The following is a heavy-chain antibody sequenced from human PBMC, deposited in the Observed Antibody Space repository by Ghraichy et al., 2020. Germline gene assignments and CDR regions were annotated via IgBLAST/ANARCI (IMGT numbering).Heavy chain of an antibody. CDR3: ARPGGSTSHFDY. J-gene: IGHJ4*02. V-gene: IGHV1-69*02. D-gene: IGHD2-2*01. CDR2: IIPILGIA. CDR1: GGTFSSYT. Sequence: SVKVSCKASGGTFSSYTISWVRQAPGQGLEWMGRIIPILGIANYAQKFQGRVTITADKSTSTAYMELSSLRSEDTAVYYCARPGGSTSHFDYWGQGTLVTVSS.